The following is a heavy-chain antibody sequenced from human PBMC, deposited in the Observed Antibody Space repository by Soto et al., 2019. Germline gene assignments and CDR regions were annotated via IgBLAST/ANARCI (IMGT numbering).Heavy chain of an antibody. CDR3: ARHVASVGPTADSYYGMQA. V-gene: IGHV1-69*01. D-gene: IGHD1-26*01. Sequence: HVQLVQSGAEVRKPGSSVTISCKASGGPFSRYTFTWVRQAPGQGLEWMGGITPILGSANYAQKFQGRVTITADESTTTVKMQLSSLRSEDTAVFYCARHVASVGPTADSYYGMQAWGQGTSVIVFS. CDR1: GGPFSRYT. J-gene: IGHJ6*02. CDR2: ITPILGSA.